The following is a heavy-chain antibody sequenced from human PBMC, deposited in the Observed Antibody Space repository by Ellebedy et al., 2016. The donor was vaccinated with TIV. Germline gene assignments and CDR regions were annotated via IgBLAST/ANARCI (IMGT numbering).Heavy chain of an antibody. Sequence: GESLKISCAASRFSFSSYWMTWVRQAPGKGLEWVANINEDGTKKHYLDSVKGRFTIYRDSAGNSLYLQMNSLTVEDTAVYYCVTDGSYGDYLSPTHAFVFWGQGTMVAVSS. CDR3: VTDGSYGDYLSPTHAFVF. CDR1: RFSFSSYW. J-gene: IGHJ3*01. V-gene: IGHV3-7*01. D-gene: IGHD4-17*01. CDR2: INEDGTKK.